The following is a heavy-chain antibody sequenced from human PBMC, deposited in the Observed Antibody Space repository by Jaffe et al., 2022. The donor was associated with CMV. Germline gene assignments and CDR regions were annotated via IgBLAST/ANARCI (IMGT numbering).Heavy chain of an antibody. D-gene: IGHD3-10*01. CDR2: ISGSGGAT. CDR3: AKIKTPGSGAGDAFDM. J-gene: IGHJ3*02. CDR1: GFTFRSNA. V-gene: IGHV3-23*01. Sequence: EVQLLESGGGLVQPGGSLRLSCVASGFTFRSNAMGWVRQAPGKGLEWVSFISGSGGATYYADSVKGRFTISRDNPKNTLYLQMNSLRVEDTALYYCAKIKTPGSGAGDAFDMWGQGTLVTVSS.